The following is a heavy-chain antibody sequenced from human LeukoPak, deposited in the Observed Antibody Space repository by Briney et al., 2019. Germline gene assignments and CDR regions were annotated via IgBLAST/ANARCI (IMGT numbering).Heavy chain of an antibody. V-gene: IGHV5-51*01. CDR1: GSSFTSYW. CDR3: ARLPPGIAVAGTADY. D-gene: IGHD6-19*01. J-gene: IGHJ4*02. CDR2: IYPGDSDT. Sequence: HGASLQISCKGSGSSFTSYWIGWVRQLPGKGLEWMEIIYPGDSDTTYSPSFQGQVTISADKSISTAYLQWSSLKASDTAMYYCARLPPGIAVAGTADYWGQGTLVTVSS.